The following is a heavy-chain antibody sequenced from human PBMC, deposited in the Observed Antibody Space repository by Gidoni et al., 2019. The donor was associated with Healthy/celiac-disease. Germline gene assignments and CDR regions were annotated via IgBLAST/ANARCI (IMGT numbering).Heavy chain of an antibody. J-gene: IGHJ5*02. CDR2: ISYDGSNK. CDR3: ARSRIAAGNWFDP. Sequence: QVQLVESGGGVVQPGRSLRLSCAASGFTFSSYAMHWVRQAPGKGLEWVAVISYDGSNKYYADSVKGRFTISRDNSKNTLYLQMNSLRAEDTAVYYCARSRIAAGNWFDPWGQGTLVTVSS. CDR1: GFTFSSYA. V-gene: IGHV3-30-3*01. D-gene: IGHD6-13*01.